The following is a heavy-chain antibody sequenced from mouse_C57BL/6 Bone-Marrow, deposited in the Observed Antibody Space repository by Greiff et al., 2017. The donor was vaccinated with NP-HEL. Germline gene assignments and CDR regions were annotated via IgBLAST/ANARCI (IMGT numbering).Heavy chain of an antibody. Sequence: QVQLQQSGPGLVQPSQSLSITCTVSGFSLTSYGVHWVRQSPGKGLEWLGVIWSGGSTDYNAAFISRLSISKDNSKSQVFFKMNSLQADDTAIYYCARKGRGYWYFDVWGTGTTVTVSS. V-gene: IGHV2-2*01. CDR3: ARKGRGYWYFDV. J-gene: IGHJ1*03. CDR1: GFSLTSYG. CDR2: IWSGGST.